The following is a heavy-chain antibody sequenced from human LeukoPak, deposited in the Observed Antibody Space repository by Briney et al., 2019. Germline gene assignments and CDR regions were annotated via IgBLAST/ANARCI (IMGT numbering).Heavy chain of an antibody. CDR3: ARDPPLGYSYGYMSRENWFDP. Sequence: SETLSLTCTVSGGSISSSSYYWGWIRQPPGKGLEWIGSIYYSGSTYYNPSLKSRVTISVDTSKNQFSLKLSSVTAADTAVYYCARDPPLGYSYGYMSRENWFDPWGQGTLVTVSS. CDR1: GGSISSSSYY. V-gene: IGHV4-39*07. D-gene: IGHD5-18*01. J-gene: IGHJ5*02. CDR2: IYYSGST.